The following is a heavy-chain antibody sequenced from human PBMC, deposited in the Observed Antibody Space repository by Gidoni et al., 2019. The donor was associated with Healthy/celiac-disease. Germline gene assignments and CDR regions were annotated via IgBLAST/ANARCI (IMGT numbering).Heavy chain of an antibody. J-gene: IGHJ6*03. CDR3: ARDLDRDDYSNYPGEGYYYYYMDV. Sequence: QVQLVQSGAEVKKPGSAVKVSCKASGGTFSSYAISWVRQAPGQGLEWRGGIIPIFGTANSAQKFQGSVTITADESTSTAYMELSSLRSEDTAVYYCARDLDRDDYSNYPGEGYYYYYMDVWGKGTTVTVSS. CDR1: GGTFSSYA. V-gene: IGHV1-69*01. CDR2: IIPIFGTA. D-gene: IGHD4-4*01.